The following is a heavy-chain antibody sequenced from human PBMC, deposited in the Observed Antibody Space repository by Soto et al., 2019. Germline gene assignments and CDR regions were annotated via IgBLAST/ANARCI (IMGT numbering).Heavy chain of an antibody. D-gene: IGHD6-13*01. J-gene: IGHJ6*03. CDR3: ARGPAAGTRYYYYMDV. CDR1: GYALTDLS. V-gene: IGHV1-24*01. Sequence: ASVKLSSKVSGYALTDLSMQWVRQAPGKGLEWMGGFDPENGDTIYSQKFQGRVTMTGDTSASTAYMELSSLRSEDTAVYYCARGPAAGTRYYYYMDVWGKGTTVTVSS. CDR2: FDPENGDT.